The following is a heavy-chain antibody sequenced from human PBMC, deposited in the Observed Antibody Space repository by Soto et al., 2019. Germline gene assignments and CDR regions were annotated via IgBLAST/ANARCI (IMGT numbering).Heavy chain of an antibody. Sequence: GGSLRLSCAASGFTFSSYSWNWVRQAPGKGLEWVSYISDSSSTVYYADSVMGRFTISRDNSKNTLYLQMNSLRAEDTAVYYCAKWDYDILTGYLYGMDVWGQGTTVTVSS. J-gene: IGHJ6*02. CDR3: AKWDYDILTGYLYGMDV. CDR2: ISDSSSTV. D-gene: IGHD3-9*01. V-gene: IGHV3-48*01. CDR1: GFTFSSYS.